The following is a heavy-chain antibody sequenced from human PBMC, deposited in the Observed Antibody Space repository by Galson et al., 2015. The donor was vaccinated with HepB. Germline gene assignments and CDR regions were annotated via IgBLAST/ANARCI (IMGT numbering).Heavy chain of an antibody. V-gene: IGHV3-11*05. D-gene: IGHD5-18*01. Sequence: SLRLSCAASGFTFSDYYMSWIRQAPGKGLEWVSYISSSSSYTNYADSVKGRFTISRDNAKNSLYLQMNSLRAEDTAVYYCAREKGTAMAYYYYYYGMDVWGQGTTVTVSS. CDR1: GFTFSDYY. J-gene: IGHJ6*02. CDR2: ISSSSSYT. CDR3: AREKGTAMAYYYYYYGMDV.